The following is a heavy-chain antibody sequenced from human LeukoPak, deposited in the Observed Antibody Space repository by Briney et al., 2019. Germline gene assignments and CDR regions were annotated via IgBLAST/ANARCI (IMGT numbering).Heavy chain of an antibody. J-gene: IGHJ5*02. V-gene: IGHV1-69*10. CDR3: ARAEPDTFFDP. D-gene: IGHD1-14*01. CDR1: GGTFSNYG. CDR2: IIPMFGIA. Sequence: SVKVSCKASGGTFSNYGIIWVRQTPGQGLEWMGGIIPMFGIANYAQKFQDRVTITTDKSTSTTYMELSSLRSEDTAVYFCARAEPDTFFDPWGQGSLVTVSS.